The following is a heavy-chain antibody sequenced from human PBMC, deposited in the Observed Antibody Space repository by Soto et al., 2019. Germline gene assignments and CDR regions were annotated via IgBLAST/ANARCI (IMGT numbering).Heavy chain of an antibody. CDR2: IYYSGST. Sequence: SETLSLTCTVSGGSISSYYWSWIRQPPGKGLEWIGYIYYSGSTNYNPSLKSRVTISVDNAKNSLYLQMNSLRAEDTAVYYCARPTHYYDSSGPPAYWGQGTLVTVS. J-gene: IGHJ4*02. CDR3: ARPTHYYDSSGPPAY. V-gene: IGHV4-59*12. CDR1: GGSISSYY. D-gene: IGHD3-22*01.